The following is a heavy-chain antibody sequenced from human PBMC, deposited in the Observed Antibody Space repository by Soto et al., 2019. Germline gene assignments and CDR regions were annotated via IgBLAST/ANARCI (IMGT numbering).Heavy chain of an antibody. CDR3: AKNQGVELVPLATVDWFDP. CDR1: GFTFSSVA. CDR2: ITDSGGST. J-gene: IGHJ5*02. Sequence: EVQLLESGGGLLQPGGSLRLSCAASGFTFSSVAMAWVRQAPGKGLEWVSSITDSGGSTDYADSVKGRFTISRDNSKSTVYLELNNLSAEDTAVYHCAKNQGVELVPLATVDWFDPWGQGSVVTVSS. V-gene: IGHV3-23*01. D-gene: IGHD1-26*01.